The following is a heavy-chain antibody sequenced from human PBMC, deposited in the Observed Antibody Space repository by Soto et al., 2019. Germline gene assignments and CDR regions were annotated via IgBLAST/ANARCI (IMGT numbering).Heavy chain of an antibody. J-gene: IGHJ4*02. CDR1: GFSFKTYG. D-gene: IGHD2-21*01. V-gene: IGHV3-30*03. Sequence: QVQLVESGGGVVQPGKSLRLSCAASGFSFKTYGMLWVRQAPGKGLEWVALISSDGRNKYYADSVKGRFTVSRDNFKNTLYLQLNSLRVEDTAVYYWAAGLGWGDYWGQGTLVIVSS. CDR2: ISSDGRNK. CDR3: AAGLGWGDY.